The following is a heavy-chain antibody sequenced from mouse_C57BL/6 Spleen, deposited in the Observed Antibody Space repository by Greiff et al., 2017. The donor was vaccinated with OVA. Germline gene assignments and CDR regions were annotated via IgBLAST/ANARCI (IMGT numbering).Heavy chain of an antibody. CDR3: TRTGAYYYAMDY. Sequence: EVQRVESGGGLVQPGGSMKLSCVASGFTFSNYWMNWVRQSPEKGLEWVAQIRLKSDNYATHYAESVKGRFTISRDDSKSSVYLQMNNLRAEDTGIYYCTRTGAYYYAMDYWGQGTSVTVSS. J-gene: IGHJ4*01. V-gene: IGHV6-3*01. D-gene: IGHD4-1*01. CDR2: IRLKSDNYAT. CDR1: GFTFSNYW.